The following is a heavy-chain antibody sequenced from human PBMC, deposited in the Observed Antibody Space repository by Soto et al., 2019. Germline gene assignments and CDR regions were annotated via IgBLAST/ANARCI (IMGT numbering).Heavy chain of an antibody. CDR1: GFSLSTSGVG. D-gene: IGHD5-18*01. V-gene: IGHV2-5*02. J-gene: IGHJ4*02. CDR2: IYWDDDK. CDR3: ATMVTVGGYFDY. Sequence: QITLKESGPTLVKPTQTLTLTCTFSGFSLSTSGVGVGWIRQPPGKALEWLALIYWDDDKRYSPSLKSRLTICKXXSKNQVVLTMTNMDPVDTATYYCATMVTVGGYFDYWGQGTLVTVSS.